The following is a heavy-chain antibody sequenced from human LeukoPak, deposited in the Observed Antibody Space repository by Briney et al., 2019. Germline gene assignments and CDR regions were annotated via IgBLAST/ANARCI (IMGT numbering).Heavy chain of an antibody. J-gene: IGHJ4*02. V-gene: IGHV3-9*01. D-gene: IGHD6-13*01. CDR3: AKDLMYSSSRYGSGRGLDY. CDR2: ISWNSGSI. Sequence: PGGSLRLSCAASGFTFDDYAMHWVRQAPGKGLEWVSGISWNSGSIGYADSVKGRFTIPRDNAKNSLYLQMNSLRAEDTALYYCAKDLMYSSSRYGSGRGLDYWGQGTLVTVSS. CDR1: GFTFDDYA.